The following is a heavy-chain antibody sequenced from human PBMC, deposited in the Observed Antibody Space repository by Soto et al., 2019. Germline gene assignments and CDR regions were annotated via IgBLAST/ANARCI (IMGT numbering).Heavy chain of an antibody. Sequence: QVQLMQSGAEVKKPGASVKVSCKASGYIFTSYGISWVRQAPGQGLEWLGWISGFNGNTNFAQKVQGRVTLTTDKSTSTAYMDLWSRTSDDTAVYYCARGPRYCSTTTCFAGVTWFDPWGQGTPVTVSS. D-gene: IGHD2-2*01. CDR3: ARGPRYCSTTTCFAGVTWFDP. CDR1: GYIFTSYG. V-gene: IGHV1-18*04. J-gene: IGHJ5*02. CDR2: ISGFNGNT.